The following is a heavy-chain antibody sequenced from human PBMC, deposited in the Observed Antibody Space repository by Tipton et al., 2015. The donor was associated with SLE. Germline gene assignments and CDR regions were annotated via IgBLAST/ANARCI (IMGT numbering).Heavy chain of an antibody. Sequence: TLSLTCAVYGGSFSGYYWSWIRQPPGKGLEWIGEINHSGSTNYNPSLKSRVTISVDTSKNQFSLKLSSVTAADTAVYYCASSVISSSWSAGVYWGQGTLVTVSS. V-gene: IGHV4-34*01. D-gene: IGHD6-13*01. CDR3: ASSVISSSWSAGVY. CDR1: GGSFSGYY. J-gene: IGHJ4*02. CDR2: INHSGST.